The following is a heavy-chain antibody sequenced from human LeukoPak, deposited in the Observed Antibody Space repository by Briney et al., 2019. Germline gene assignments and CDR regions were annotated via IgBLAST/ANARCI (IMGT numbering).Heavy chain of an antibody. Sequence: GGSLRLSCAASGFSFSSYAMSWVRQAPGKGLEWVSAISGSGGSSHYADSVKGRFTISRDNNKNTLYLQMNSLRAEATAVYYCAKSYYGSGSYGADGAFDIWGQGTIVTVSS. CDR3: AKSYYGSGSYGADGAFDI. CDR2: ISGSGGSS. J-gene: IGHJ3*02. V-gene: IGHV3-23*01. D-gene: IGHD3-10*01. CDR1: GFSFSSYA.